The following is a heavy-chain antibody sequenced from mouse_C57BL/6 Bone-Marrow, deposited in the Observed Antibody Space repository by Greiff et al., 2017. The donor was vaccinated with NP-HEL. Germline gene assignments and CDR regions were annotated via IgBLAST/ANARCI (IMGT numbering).Heavy chain of an antibody. V-gene: IGHV2-2*01. CDR3: ARGGAMDY. Sequence: QVQLQQSGPGLVQPSQSLSITCTVSGFSLTSYGVHWVRQSPGKGLEWLGVLWSGGSTDYNAAFISRLSISKDNSKSQVFFKMNSLQADDTAIYYCARGGAMDYWGQGTSVTVSS. J-gene: IGHJ4*01. CDR2: LWSGGST. CDR1: GFSLTSYG.